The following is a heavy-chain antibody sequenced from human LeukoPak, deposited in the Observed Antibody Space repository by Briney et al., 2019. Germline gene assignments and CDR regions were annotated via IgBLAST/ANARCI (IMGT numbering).Heavy chain of an antibody. CDR3: ARGVAYGSFGY. V-gene: IGHV4-34*01. Sequence: PETLSLTCAVYGGSFSGYYWSWIRQPPGKGLEWIGEINHSGSTNYNPSLKSRVTISVDTSKNQFSLKLSSVTAADTAVYYCARGVAYGSFGYWGQGTLVTVSS. J-gene: IGHJ4*02. CDR1: GGSFSGYY. D-gene: IGHD2-21*01. CDR2: INHSGST.